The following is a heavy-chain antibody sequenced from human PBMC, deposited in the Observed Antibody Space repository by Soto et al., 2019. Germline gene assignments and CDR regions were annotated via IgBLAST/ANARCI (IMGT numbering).Heavy chain of an antibody. CDR2: INPTSGVT. CDR1: GYTFPGNY. V-gene: IGHV1-2*02. D-gene: IGHD2-15*01. J-gene: IGHJ5*02. CDR3: TTLRLHP. Sequence: ASVKVSCKASGYTFPGNYLHWVRPAPGQGLEWMALINPTSGVTNHAQKFQDRVTMTRDTSINTAYMELTRLTSDDTAVYYCTTLRLHPWGQGTLVTVSS.